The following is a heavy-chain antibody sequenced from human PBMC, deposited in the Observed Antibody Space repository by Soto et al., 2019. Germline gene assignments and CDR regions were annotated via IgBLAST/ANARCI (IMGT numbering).Heavy chain of an antibody. D-gene: IGHD3-16*02. V-gene: IGHV4-39*01. Sequence: PSETLSLTCTVSGGSISSSSYYWGWIRQPPGKGLEWIGSIYYSGSTYYNPSLKSRVTISVDTSKNQFSLKLSSVTAADTAVYYCARHYLINFAYWGQGTLVTVSS. J-gene: IGHJ4*02. CDR3: ARHYLINFAY. CDR2: IYYSGST. CDR1: GGSISSSSYY.